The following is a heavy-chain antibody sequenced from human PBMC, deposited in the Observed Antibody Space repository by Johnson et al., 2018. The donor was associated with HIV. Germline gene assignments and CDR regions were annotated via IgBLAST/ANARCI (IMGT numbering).Heavy chain of an antibody. Sequence: EVQLVESGGGLVQPGGSLKLSCAASGLTFSDSALHWVRQAPEKGLEWVGRIRSKPYSYATAYAASVTGRFTISRDDSKNTAYLQMNSLKTEDTAVYYCTRTDDTYNYEYSGYVDAFDIWGQGTMVTVSS. CDR2: IRSKPYSYAT. J-gene: IGHJ3*02. D-gene: IGHD3-22*01. V-gene: IGHV3-73*01. CDR1: GLTFSDSA. CDR3: TRTDDTYNYEYSGYVDAFDI.